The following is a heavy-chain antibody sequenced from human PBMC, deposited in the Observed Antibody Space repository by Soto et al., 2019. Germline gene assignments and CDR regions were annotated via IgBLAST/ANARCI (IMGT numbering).Heavy chain of an antibody. Sequence: SETLSLTGIVSGGSVSSSNWWSWLRQPPGQGLEWIGEIYHSGSTTYNPSLKSRATISVDKSENQFSLRLKSVTAADPAVYYCASVGSDYDNSGYYLPWGPGTLVTVSS. J-gene: IGHJ5*01. CDR1: GGSVSSSNW. CDR3: ASVGSDYDNSGYYLP. D-gene: IGHD3-22*01. CDR2: IYHSGST. V-gene: IGHV4-4*02.